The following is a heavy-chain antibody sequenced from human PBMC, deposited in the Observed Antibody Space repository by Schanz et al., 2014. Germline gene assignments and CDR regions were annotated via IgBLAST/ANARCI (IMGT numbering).Heavy chain of an antibody. CDR1: GFTFSDSW. CDR2: ISRSSSSI. CDR3: AKDYRTGAIDY. V-gene: IGHV3-21*01. D-gene: IGHD7-27*01. Sequence: EVQLVESGGGLVQPGGSLRLSCAASGFTFSDSWMHWVRQAPGKGLEWVSSISRSSSSIYYADSVKGRFTISRDNAKNSLYLQMHSLRAEDTAVYYCAKDYRTGAIDYWGQGTLVTVSS. J-gene: IGHJ4*02.